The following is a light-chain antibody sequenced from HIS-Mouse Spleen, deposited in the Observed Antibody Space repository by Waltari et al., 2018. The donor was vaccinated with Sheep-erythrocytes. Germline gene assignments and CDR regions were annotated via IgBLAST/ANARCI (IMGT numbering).Light chain of an antibody. CDR1: SSDVGSYNL. Sequence: QSALTQPPSVSGSPGQSITISCTGTSSDVGSYNLVSWYQQHPGKAPKLMIYEGSKRPSGVSNRFFGSKSGNTASLTISGLQAEDEADYYCCSYAGSSTWVFGGGTKLTVL. V-gene: IGLV2-23*01. J-gene: IGLJ3*02. CDR3: CSYAGSSTWV. CDR2: EGS.